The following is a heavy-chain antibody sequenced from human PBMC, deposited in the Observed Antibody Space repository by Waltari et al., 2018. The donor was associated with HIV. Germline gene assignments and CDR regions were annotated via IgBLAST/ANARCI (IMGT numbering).Heavy chain of an antibody. V-gene: IGHV3-33*01. J-gene: IGHJ4*02. Sequence: QVQLVESGGGVVQPGTSLPLSCAVSGFTFSLFALPGVRHSPGKRLEWLAVFWADGAEISYADSGKGRFTISKDSSQKTLYLHLTSLRAEDTALYYCARGYSSSRWIPLYHWGRGTLVTVSS. D-gene: IGHD6-6*01. CDR3: ARGYSSSRWIPLYH. CDR1: GFTFSLFA. CDR2: FWADGAEI.